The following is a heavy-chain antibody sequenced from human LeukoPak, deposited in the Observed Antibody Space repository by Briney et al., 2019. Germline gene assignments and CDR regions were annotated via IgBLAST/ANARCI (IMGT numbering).Heavy chain of an antibody. D-gene: IGHD2-2*01. J-gene: IGHJ6*02. CDR2: IIPIFGTA. CDR1: GGTFSSYA. CDR3: ARFRGHIVVVPAAIGDYYYYGMDV. V-gene: IGHV1-69*13. Sequence: GASVKVSCKASGGTFSSYAISWVRQAPGQGLEWMGGIIPIFGTANYAQKFQGRVTITADESTSTAYMELSSLRSEDTAVYYCARFRGHIVVVPAAIGDYYYYGMDVWGQGTTVTVSS.